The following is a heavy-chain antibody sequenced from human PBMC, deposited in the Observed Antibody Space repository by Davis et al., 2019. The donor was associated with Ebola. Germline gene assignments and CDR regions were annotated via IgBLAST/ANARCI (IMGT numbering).Heavy chain of an antibody. CDR1: VITFSSYA. Sequence: GESLKISCTDSVITFSSYAMTWVRQAPGKGLEWVSAISGSGGITKYADSVKGRFTISRDNAKNTLYLQMNSLRAENTAVYYCARFDCGGDCYSPDYWGQGTLVTVSS. J-gene: IGHJ4*02. CDR3: ARFDCGGDCYSPDY. V-gene: IGHV3-23*01. D-gene: IGHD2-21*02. CDR2: ISGSGGIT.